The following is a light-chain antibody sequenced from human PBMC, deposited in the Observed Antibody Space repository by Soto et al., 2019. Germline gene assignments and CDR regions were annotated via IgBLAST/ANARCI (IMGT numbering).Light chain of an antibody. CDR1: QSVSSN. V-gene: IGKV3-11*01. Sequence: ELVMTQSPATLSVSPGERAILSCRASQSVSSNLAWYQQKPGQAPRLIIYEASNRAAGIPARFSGSGSGTDFTLTITSLEPEDFAFYYCHQRQRWPRTFGQGTKVDIK. J-gene: IGKJ1*01. CDR2: EAS. CDR3: HQRQRWPRT.